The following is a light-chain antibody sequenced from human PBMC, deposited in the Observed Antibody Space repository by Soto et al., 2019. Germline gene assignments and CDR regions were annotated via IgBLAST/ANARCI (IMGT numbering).Light chain of an antibody. Sequence: DIQRTHSPSTLSLXXXXXXAXXXRASQTISSWLAWYQQKPGKAPKLLIYKASTLKSGVPSRFSGSGSGTEFTLTISSLQPDDFATYYCQHYNSYSEAFGQGTKVDI. CDR3: QHYNSYSEA. CDR2: KAS. CDR1: QTISSW. V-gene: IGKV1-5*03. J-gene: IGKJ1*01.